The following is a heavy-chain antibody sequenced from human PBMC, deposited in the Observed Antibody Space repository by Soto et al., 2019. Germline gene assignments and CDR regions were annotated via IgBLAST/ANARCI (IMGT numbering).Heavy chain of an antibody. CDR3: ARGPNWGYRFYS. CDR1: GGTFSGHA. Sequence: QVQLVQSGAEVKKPGSSVKVSCEASGGTFSGHAISWVRQAPGQGPEWMGGLIPLFGTTQHAQNFQDRLTITADKSTSTAYMELTSLRFEDTAIYYCARGPNWGYRFYSWGQGTLVTVPS. D-gene: IGHD7-27*01. J-gene: IGHJ4*02. CDR2: LIPLFGTT. V-gene: IGHV1-69*06.